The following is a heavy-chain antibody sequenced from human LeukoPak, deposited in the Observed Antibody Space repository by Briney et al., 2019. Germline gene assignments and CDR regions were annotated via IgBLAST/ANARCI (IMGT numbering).Heavy chain of an antibody. CDR3: ARNKGYYGSGTGIDP. CDR2: INHSGST. CDR1: GGSFSGYY. Sequence: SETLSLTCAVYGGSFSGYYWSWIRQPPGKGLEWIGEINHSGSTNYNPSLMSRVTISVDTSKNQFSLKLSSVTAADTAVYYCARNKGYYGSGTGIDPWGQGTLVTVSS. J-gene: IGHJ5*02. V-gene: IGHV4-34*01. D-gene: IGHD3-10*01.